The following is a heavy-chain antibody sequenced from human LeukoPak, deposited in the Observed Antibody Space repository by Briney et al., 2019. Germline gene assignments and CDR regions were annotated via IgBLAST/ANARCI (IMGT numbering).Heavy chain of an antibody. CDR1: GYSFTSYW. V-gene: IGHV5-10-1*01. CDR2: IDPSDSYT. J-gene: IGHJ6*02. D-gene: IGHD2-8*01. Sequence: GESLRISCKGSGYSFTSYWISWVRQMPGKGLEWMGRIDPSDSYTNYSPSFQGHVTISADKSISTAYLQWSSLKASDTAMYHCARRGLLYPGYYYYGMDVWGQGTTVTVSS. CDR3: ARRGLLYPGYYYYGMDV.